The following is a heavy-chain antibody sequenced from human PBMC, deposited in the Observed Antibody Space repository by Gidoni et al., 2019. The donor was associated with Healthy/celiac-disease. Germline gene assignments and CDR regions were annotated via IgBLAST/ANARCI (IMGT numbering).Heavy chain of an antibody. CDR3: AHRGGPNWFDP. Sequence: QITLKESGPTLVKPTQTLTLTCTFSGFSLSTSGVGVGWIRQPPGKALEWLALIYSDDDKRYSPSPKSRLTITKDTSKNQVVVTMTNMDPVDTATYYCAHRGGPNWFDPWGQGTLVTVSS. J-gene: IGHJ5*02. V-gene: IGHV2-5*02. CDR1: GFSLSTSGVG. CDR2: IYSDDDK.